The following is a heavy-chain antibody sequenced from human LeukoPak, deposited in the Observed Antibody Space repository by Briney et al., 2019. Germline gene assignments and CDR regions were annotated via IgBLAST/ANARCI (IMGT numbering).Heavy chain of an antibody. Sequence: PETLSLTCAVYGGSFSGYYWSWIRQPPGKGLEWMGEINHSGSTNYNPSLKSRVTISVDTSKNQFSLKLSSVTAADTAVYYCASGRVAAGVSGADYWGQGTLVTVSS. D-gene: IGHD6-13*01. J-gene: IGHJ4*02. CDR1: GGSFSGYY. CDR3: ASGRVAAGVSGADY. CDR2: INHSGST. V-gene: IGHV4-34*01.